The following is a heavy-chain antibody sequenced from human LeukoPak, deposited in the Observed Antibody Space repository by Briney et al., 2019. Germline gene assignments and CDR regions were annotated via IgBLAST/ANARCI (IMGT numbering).Heavy chain of an antibody. Sequence: SVKVSCKPSGGTFSSYAISWVRQAPGQGLEWMGGIIPIFGTANYAQKFQGRVTITADESTSTAYMELSSLRSEDTAVYYCARDDTPHLYYYDSSGYYSFDYWGQGTLVTVSS. CDR1: GGTFSSYA. CDR3: ARDDTPHLYYYDSSGYYSFDY. V-gene: IGHV1-69*13. CDR2: IIPIFGTA. D-gene: IGHD3-22*01. J-gene: IGHJ4*02.